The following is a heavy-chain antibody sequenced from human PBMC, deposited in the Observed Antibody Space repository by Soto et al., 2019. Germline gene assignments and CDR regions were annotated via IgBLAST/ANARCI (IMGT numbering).Heavy chain of an antibody. CDR3: ARGLGTGNYYYYYYMDV. D-gene: IGHD1-1*01. CDR1: GGSFSGYY. CDR2: INHSGST. V-gene: IGHV4-34*01. Sequence: PSETLSLTCAVYGGSFSGYYWSWIRQPPGKGLEWIGEINHSGSTNYNPSLKSRVTISVDTSKNQFSLKLSSVTAADTAVYYCARGLGTGNYYYYYYMDVWGKGTTVTV. J-gene: IGHJ6*03.